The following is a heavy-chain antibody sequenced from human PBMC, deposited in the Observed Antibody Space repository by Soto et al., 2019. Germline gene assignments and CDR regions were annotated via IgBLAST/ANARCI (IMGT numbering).Heavy chain of an antibody. J-gene: IGHJ4*02. CDR3: ARQAGSSDWYIDY. D-gene: IGHD6-19*01. Sequence: SETLSLTCAVSGGSISSGGYSWSWLRQPPGKGLEWIGYIFHSGSTYYNPSLKSRVTISVDASKNHFSLKLNSVTAADTAVYYCARQAGSSDWYIDYWGKGTLGTVSS. CDR2: IFHSGST. V-gene: IGHV4-30-2*01. CDR1: GGSISSGGYS.